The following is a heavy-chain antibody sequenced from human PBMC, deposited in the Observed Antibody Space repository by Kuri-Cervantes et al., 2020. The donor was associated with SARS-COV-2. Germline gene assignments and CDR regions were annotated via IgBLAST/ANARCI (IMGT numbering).Heavy chain of an antibody. V-gene: IGHV3-30*18. J-gene: IGHJ5*02. Sequence: GGSLRLSCAASGFTFSSYGMHWVRQAPGKGLEWVAVISYDGSNKYYADSVKGRFTISRDNSKNTLYLQMNSLRAEDTAVYYCAKGGFVVVPAAIPKTRWFDPWGQGTLVTVSS. CDR3: AKGGFVVVPAAIPKTRWFDP. CDR1: GFTFSSYG. CDR2: ISYDGSNK. D-gene: IGHD2-2*01.